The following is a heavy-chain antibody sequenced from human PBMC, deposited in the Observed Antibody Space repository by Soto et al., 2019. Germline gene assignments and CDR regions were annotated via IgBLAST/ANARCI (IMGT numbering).Heavy chain of an antibody. CDR3: AREGTVYSSFLDYYYMDV. D-gene: IGHD6-19*01. V-gene: IGHV1-18*01. J-gene: IGHJ6*03. Sequence: QVQLVQSGAEVKKPGASVKVSCKASGYTFTSYGISWVRQAPGQGLEWMGWISAYNGNTNYAQKLQGRVTMTTDTATSTAYMELRSLRSDDTAVYYCAREGTVYSSFLDYYYMDVWGKGTTVTVSS. CDR1: GYTFTSYG. CDR2: ISAYNGNT.